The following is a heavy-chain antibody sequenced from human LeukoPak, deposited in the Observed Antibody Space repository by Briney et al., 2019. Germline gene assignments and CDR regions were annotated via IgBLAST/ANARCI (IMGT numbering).Heavy chain of an antibody. D-gene: IGHD2-2*01. CDR2: ISAYNGNT. V-gene: IGHV1-18*01. J-gene: IGHJ4*02. CDR1: GYTFTSYG. CDR3: ARDLGYCSSTSCYSGILGY. Sequence: VASVKVSCKASGYTFTSYGISWVRQAPGQGLEWMGWISAYNGNTNYAQKFQGRVTMTRDTSISTAYMELSRLRSDDTAVYYCARDLGYCSSTSCYSGILGYWGQGTLVTVSS.